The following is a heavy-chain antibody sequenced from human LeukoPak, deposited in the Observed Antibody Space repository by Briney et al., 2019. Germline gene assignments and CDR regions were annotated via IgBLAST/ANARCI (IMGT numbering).Heavy chain of an antibody. J-gene: IGHJ3*02. V-gene: IGHV3-23*01. CDR3: AKDWPSEWQQLPDYDAFDI. D-gene: IGHD6-13*01. CDR2: ISGSGDRT. CDR1: GFTFSSYA. Sequence: PGGSLRLSCAASGFTFSSYAMSWVRLAPGKGLEWVSAISGSGDRTYYADSVKGRFTISRDNSKNTVYLQINSLRAEDTAVYYCAKDWPSEWQQLPDYDAFDIWGQGTLVTVSS.